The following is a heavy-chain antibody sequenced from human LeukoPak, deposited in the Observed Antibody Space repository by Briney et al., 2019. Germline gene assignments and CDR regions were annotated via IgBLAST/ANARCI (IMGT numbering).Heavy chain of an antibody. CDR2: VYYTGDS. Sequence: SETLSLTCTVSGGSISSSYWSWIRQPPGKGLEWIGYVYYTGDSNHNPSLKSRVVISLDMSKNQLSLNLHSVTAADTAIYYCARHVFASPFDSWGQGTLVTVSS. J-gene: IGHJ4*02. D-gene: IGHD2-21*01. CDR1: GGSISSSY. CDR3: ARHVFASPFDS. V-gene: IGHV4-59*08.